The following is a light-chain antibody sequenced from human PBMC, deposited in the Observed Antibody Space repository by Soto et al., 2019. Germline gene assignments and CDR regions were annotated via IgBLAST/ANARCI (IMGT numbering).Light chain of an antibody. Sequence: DIQMTQSPSTLSASVGDRVTITCRASQSITSWLAWYQQKPGKAPNLLIYKASSLESGVPSRFSGSGSGTEFTLTISSLQPDDFATYYGQQYNSYSLTFGGGTKVEIK. V-gene: IGKV1-5*03. CDR1: QSITSW. J-gene: IGKJ4*01. CDR2: KAS. CDR3: QQYNSYSLT.